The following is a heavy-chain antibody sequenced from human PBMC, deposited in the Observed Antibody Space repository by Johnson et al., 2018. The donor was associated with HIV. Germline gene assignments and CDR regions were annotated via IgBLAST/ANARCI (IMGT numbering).Heavy chain of an antibody. CDR1: GFTVSSNY. V-gene: IGHV3-66*01. CDR2: IYSGGST. CDR3: ARRIYYYDSSGTEDAFDI. Sequence: EVQLVESGGGLVQPGGSLRLSCAASGFTVSSNYMSWVRQAPGKGLEWVSVIYSGGSTYYADSVKGRFTISRDNSKNTLYPQMNSLRAEDTAVYYCARRIYYYDSSGTEDAFDIWGQGTMVTVYS. D-gene: IGHD3-22*01. J-gene: IGHJ3*02.